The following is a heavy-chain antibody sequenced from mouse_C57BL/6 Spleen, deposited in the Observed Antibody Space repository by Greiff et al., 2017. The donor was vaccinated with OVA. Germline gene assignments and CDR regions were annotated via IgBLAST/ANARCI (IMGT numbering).Heavy chain of an antibody. D-gene: IGHD1-1*01. CDR1: DSEVFPIAY. Sequence: QVQLKESGSELRSPGSSVKLSCKDFDSEVFPIAYMSWVRQKPGHGFEWIGGILPSIGRTIYGEKFEDKATLDADTLSNTAYLELNSLTSEDSAIYYCARRHGSGYYDYWGQGTTLTVSS. CDR3: ARRHGSGYYDY. J-gene: IGHJ2*01. CDR2: ILPSIGRT. V-gene: IGHV15-2*01.